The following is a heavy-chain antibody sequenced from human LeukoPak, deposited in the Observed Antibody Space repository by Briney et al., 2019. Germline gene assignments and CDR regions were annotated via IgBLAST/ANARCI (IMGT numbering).Heavy chain of an antibody. D-gene: IGHD2-2*01. CDR2: VIHSGST. J-gene: IGHJ4*02. CDR1: GGSFSGYF. Sequence: SETLSLTCAVYGGSFSGYFWSWIRQPPGKGLEWIGEVIHSGSTKYNPSLKSRLTISVDMSKKQFSLKLSSVTAADTAVYYCARSQDIVLLSAGLGFDYWGQGALVTVSS. V-gene: IGHV4-34*12. CDR3: ARSQDIVLLSAGLGFDY.